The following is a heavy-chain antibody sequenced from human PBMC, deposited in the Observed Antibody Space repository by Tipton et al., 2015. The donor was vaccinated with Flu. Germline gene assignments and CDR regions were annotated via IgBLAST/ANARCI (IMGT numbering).Heavy chain of an antibody. J-gene: IGHJ1*01. D-gene: IGHD1-26*01. CDR1: GGSISSSSHH. CDR2: MFHSGST. V-gene: IGHV4-39*07. Sequence: TLSLTCTVSGGSISSSSHHWGWIRQPPGKGLEWIGCMFHSGSTNYNPSLKSRVTISVDTSKNQFSLKLSSVTAADTAVYYCARYGTYDGSRYFQHWGQGTLVTVSS. CDR3: ARYGTYDGSRYFQH.